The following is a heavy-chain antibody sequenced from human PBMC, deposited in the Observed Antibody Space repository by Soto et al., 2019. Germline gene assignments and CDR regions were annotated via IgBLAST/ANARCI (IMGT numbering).Heavy chain of an antibody. CDR1: GGSISSGGYY. Sequence: QVQLQESGPGLVKPSQTLSLTCTVSGGSISSGGYYWSWIRQHPGKGLEWIGYIYYSRSTYYNPSLENXVTITVATTKXXSXLXLSPVTAADTPVYNSARTKEGVVTFGGVIVTEYCQHWGQGTLDTVSS. CDR3: ARTKEGVVTFGGVIVTEYCQH. D-gene: IGHD3-16*02. J-gene: IGHJ1*01. CDR2: IYYSRST. V-gene: IGHV4-31*01.